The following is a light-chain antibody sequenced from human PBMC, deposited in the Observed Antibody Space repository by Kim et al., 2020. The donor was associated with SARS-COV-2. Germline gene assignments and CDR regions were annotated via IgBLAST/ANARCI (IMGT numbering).Light chain of an antibody. CDR1: QDISNY. CDR3: QQYDHVPRT. Sequence: ASVGDRVTITCQASQDISNYLNWYQQKPGKAPKLLICDASNLQTGVPSRFSGSGSGTDFTFTVNSLQPEDIATYYCQQYDHVPRTFGQGTKVDIK. V-gene: IGKV1-33*01. J-gene: IGKJ1*01. CDR2: DAS.